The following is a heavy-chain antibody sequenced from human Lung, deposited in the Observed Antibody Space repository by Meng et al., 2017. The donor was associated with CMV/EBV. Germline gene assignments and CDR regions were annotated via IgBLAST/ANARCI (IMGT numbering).Heavy chain of an antibody. V-gene: IGHV4-61*01. CDR2: IYYSGST. J-gene: IGHJ6*02. D-gene: IGHD6-6*01. CDR3: ARDSYSSSYPYSYYLGMDV. Sequence: SETLSLXXTVSGGSVSSGSFYWSWIRQPPAKGLEWIGYIYYSGSTKYNPSLKSRVTISVDMFKNQFSLKLSSVTAADTAVYYFARDSYSSSYPYSYYLGMDVWGQGXTVTVSS. CDR1: GGSVSSGSFY.